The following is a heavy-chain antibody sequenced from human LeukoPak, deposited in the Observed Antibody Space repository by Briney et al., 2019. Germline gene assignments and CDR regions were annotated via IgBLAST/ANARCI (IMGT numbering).Heavy chain of an antibody. CDR1: GFTFSSYW. D-gene: IGHD1-26*01. CDR3: ARDGAGYSGSYPFDY. CDR2: INSDGSST. Sequence: GGSLRLSCAASGFTFSSYWMHWVRQAPGKGLVWVSRINSDGSSTSYADSVKGRFTISRDNAKNTLYLQMNSLRAEDTAVYYCARDGAGYSGSYPFDYWGQGTLVTVSS. V-gene: IGHV3-74*01. J-gene: IGHJ4*02.